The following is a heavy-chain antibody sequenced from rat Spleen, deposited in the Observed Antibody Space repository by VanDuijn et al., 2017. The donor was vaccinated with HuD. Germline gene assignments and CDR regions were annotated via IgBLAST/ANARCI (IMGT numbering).Heavy chain of an antibody. V-gene: IGHV5-29*01. Sequence: EVQLVESGGGLVQPGRSLKLSCAASGFTFSDYGMAWVRQAPTKGLEWVATISYGDRSGHSSTYYRDSVKGRFTISRDNAKSTLYLQMDSLRSEDTATYYCARGFDYWGQGVMVTVSS. CDR1: GFTFSDYG. CDR3: ARGFDY. CDR2: ISYGDRSGHSST. J-gene: IGHJ2*01.